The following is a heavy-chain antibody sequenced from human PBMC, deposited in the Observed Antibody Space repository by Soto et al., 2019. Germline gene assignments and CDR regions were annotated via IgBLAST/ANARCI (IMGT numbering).Heavy chain of an antibody. CDR2: IKSKSDGGTT. V-gene: IGHV3-15*01. CDR1: GFTFSNAW. J-gene: IGHJ4*02. CDR3: TTDGPTIFGVVPDY. Sequence: EVQLVESGGGLVKPGGSLRLSCAASGFTFSNAWMSWVRQAPGKGLEWVGRIKSKSDGGTTDYAAPVKGRFTISRDDSKNTLYLQMNSLKTEDTAVYYCTTDGPTIFGVVPDYWGQGTLVTVSS. D-gene: IGHD3-3*01.